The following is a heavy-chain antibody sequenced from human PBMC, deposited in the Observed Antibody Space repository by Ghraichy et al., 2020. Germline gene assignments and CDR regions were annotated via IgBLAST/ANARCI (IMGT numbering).Heavy chain of an antibody. CDR2: INHSGST. J-gene: IGHJ4*02. Sequence: SETLSLTCAVYGGSFSGYYWSWIRQPPGKGLEWIGEINHSGSTNYNPSLKSRVTISVDTSKNQFSLKLSSVTAADTAVYYCARARKWGIVVVPAATFFDYWGQGTLVTVSS. V-gene: IGHV4-34*01. D-gene: IGHD2-2*01. CDR1: GGSFSGYY. CDR3: ARARKWGIVVVPAATFFDY.